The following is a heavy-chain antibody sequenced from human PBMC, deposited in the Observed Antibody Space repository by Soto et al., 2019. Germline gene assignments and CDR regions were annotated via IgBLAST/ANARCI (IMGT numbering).Heavy chain of an antibody. V-gene: IGHV1-18*04. CDR2: ISAYNGNT. CDR1: CYTFTSYG. D-gene: IGHD3-22*01. J-gene: IGHJ4*02. Sequence: SVKVSFRASCYTFTSYGISWVRQAPGQGLEWMGWISAYNGNTNYAQKLQGRVTMTTDTSTSTAYMELRSLRSDDTAVYYCAYDSSGYYPYWGQGTLVTVYS. CDR3: AYDSSGYYPY.